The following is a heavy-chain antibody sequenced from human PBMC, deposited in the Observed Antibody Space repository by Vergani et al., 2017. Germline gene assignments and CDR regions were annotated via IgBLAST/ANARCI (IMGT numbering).Heavy chain of an antibody. CDR2: ISSSSSTI. CDR3: ARVIGGDPTDIVATIEHYYYYYYMDV. J-gene: IGHJ6*03. V-gene: IGHV3-48*02. D-gene: IGHD5-12*01. Sequence: EVQLVESGGGLVQPGGSLRLSCAASGFTFSSYSMNWVRQAPGKGLEWVSYISSSSSTIYYADSVKGRFTISRENAKNSLYLQMNSLRDEDTAVYYCARVIGGDPTDIVATIEHYYYYYYMDVWGKGTTVTVSS. CDR1: GFTFSSYS.